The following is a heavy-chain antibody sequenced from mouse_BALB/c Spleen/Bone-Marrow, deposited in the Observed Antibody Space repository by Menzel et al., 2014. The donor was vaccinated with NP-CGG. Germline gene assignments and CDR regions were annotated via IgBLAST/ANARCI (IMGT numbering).Heavy chain of an antibody. Sequence: VHVKQSGPELVKPGASVKMSCKASGYTFTSYVMHWVKQKPGRGLEWIGYINPYNDGTKYNEKFKGKATLTSDKSSSTAYMELSSLTSEDSAVYYCARYGGYWGQGTTLTVFS. V-gene: IGHV1-14*01. CDR2: INPYNDGT. D-gene: IGHD1-1*02. J-gene: IGHJ2*01. CDR1: GYTFTSYV. CDR3: ARYGGY.